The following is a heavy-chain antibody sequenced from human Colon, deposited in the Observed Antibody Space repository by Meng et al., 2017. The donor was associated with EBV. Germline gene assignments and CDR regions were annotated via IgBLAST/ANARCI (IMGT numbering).Heavy chain of an antibody. D-gene: IGHD1-26*01. CDR3: ARENYYRLDY. V-gene: IGHV3-72*01. CDR1: GFTFSDYF. CDR2: IMIKGDSYST. J-gene: IGHJ4*02. Sequence: EVHLVGSGGGLVQPGGSLRLSCTVSGFTFSDYFMDWVRQAPGKGLEWVGRIMIKGDSYSTEYAASVRDRFTISRDDSKDSLYLQMNTLKTEDTAVYLCARENYYRLDYWGQGTLVTVSS.